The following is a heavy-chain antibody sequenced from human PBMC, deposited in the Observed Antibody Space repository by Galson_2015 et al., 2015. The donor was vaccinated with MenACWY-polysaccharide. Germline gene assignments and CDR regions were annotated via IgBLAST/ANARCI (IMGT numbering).Heavy chain of an antibody. D-gene: IGHD1-26*01. CDR3: TRGQFRTVGATSWFHP. CDR1: GGSITSGSYY. Sequence: TLSLTCPVSGGSITSGSYYWSWIRQPAGKGLEWIGRIYSSGSTNYNPSLKSRVTISIDTSKNQVSLRLSSVTAADTAVYYCTRGQFRTVGATSWFHPWGQGTLVTVSS. CDR2: IYSSGST. V-gene: IGHV4-61*02. J-gene: IGHJ5*01.